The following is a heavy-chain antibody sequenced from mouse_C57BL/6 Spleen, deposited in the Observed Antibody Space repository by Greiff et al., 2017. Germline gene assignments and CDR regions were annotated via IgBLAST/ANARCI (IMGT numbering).Heavy chain of an antibody. CDR1: GYTFTSYW. V-gene: IGHV1-64*01. Sequence: QVQLQQPGPELVKPGASVKLSCKASGYTFTSYWMHWVKQRPGQGLEWIGMIHPNSGSTNYNEKFKSKATLTVDKSSSTAYMQLSSLTSEDSAVYYCARSSSTPSGAMDYWGQGTSVTVSS. J-gene: IGHJ4*01. CDR2: IHPNSGST. CDR3: ARSSSTPSGAMDY. D-gene: IGHD3-1*01.